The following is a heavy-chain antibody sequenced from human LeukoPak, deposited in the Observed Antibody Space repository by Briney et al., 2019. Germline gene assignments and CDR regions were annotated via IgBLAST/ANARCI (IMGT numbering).Heavy chain of an antibody. CDR1: GGSISSYY. Sequence: PSETLSLTCTVSGGSISSYYWSWVRQAPGKGLEWVAVISYDGSNKYYADSVKGRFTISRDNSKNTLYLQMNSLRAEDTAVYYCARDYYDSSGYWIQGVDYWGQGTLVTVSS. CDR3: ARDYYDSSGYWIQGVDY. CDR2: ISYDGSNK. J-gene: IGHJ4*02. V-gene: IGHV3-30-3*01. D-gene: IGHD3-22*01.